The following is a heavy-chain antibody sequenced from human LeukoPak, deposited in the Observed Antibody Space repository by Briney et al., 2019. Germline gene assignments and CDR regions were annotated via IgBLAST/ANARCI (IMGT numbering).Heavy chain of an antibody. J-gene: IGHJ4*02. CDR3: ARGYYDSSGYYQSPIFDY. CDR2: IYHSGST. Sequence: SETLSLTCTVSGYSISSGYYWGWIRQPPGKGLEWIGSIYHSGSTYYNPSLKSRGTISVDTSKNHFSLKLSSVTAADTAVYYCARGYYDSSGYYQSPIFDYWGQGTLVTVSS. CDR1: GYSISSGYY. D-gene: IGHD3-22*01. V-gene: IGHV4-38-2*02.